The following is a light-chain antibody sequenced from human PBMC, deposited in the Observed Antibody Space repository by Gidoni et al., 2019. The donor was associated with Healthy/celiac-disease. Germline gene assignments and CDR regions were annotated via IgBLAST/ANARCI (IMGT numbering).Light chain of an antibody. CDR1: QSVSSN. J-gene: IGKJ4*01. V-gene: IGKV3-15*01. CDR3: QQYNNWPPLT. CDR2: GAS. Sequence: EIVLTQSPATLSVSPGERATHSCRASQSVSSNLAWYQHKPGQAPRLLICGASTRATGIPATFSGSGSVTGFTLTIGSLQSEYFAVYCCQQYNNWPPLTFSGGTKVEIK.